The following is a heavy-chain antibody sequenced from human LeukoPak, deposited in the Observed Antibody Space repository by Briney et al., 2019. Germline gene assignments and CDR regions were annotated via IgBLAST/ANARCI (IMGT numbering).Heavy chain of an antibody. CDR2: ISAYNGNT. J-gene: IGHJ6*02. CDR3: ARNLGTAGVYYGMDV. D-gene: IGHD6-13*01. CDR1: GYIFTSYG. Sequence: ASVKVSCKASGYIFTSYGLSWVRQAPGQGLEWMGWISAYNGNTNYAQKVQGGVTMTTETSTRTAYMELGSLISDDTAVYYCARNLGTAGVYYGMDVWGQGTTVTVSS. V-gene: IGHV1-18*01.